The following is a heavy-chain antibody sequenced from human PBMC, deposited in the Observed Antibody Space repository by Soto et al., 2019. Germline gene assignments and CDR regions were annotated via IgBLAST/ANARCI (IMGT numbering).Heavy chain of an antibody. CDR2: INHSGST. CDR1: GGSFSGYY. J-gene: IGHJ4*02. V-gene: IGHV4-34*01. D-gene: IGHD3-9*01. CDR3: ARSIFPRNDILTGYSTYYFDY. Sequence: QVPLQQWGAGLLKPSETLSLTCAVYGGSFSGYYWSWIRQPPGKGLEWIGEINHSGSTNYNPSLKSRVTISVDTSKNQFSLKLSSVTAADTAVYYCARSIFPRNDILTGYSTYYFDYWGQGTLVTVSS.